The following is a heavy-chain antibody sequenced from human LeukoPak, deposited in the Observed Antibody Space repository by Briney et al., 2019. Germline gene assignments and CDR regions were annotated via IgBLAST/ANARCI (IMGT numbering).Heavy chain of an antibody. CDR2: INHSGST. D-gene: IGHD2-2*01. CDR1: GGSISSYY. V-gene: IGHV4-34*01. CDR3: ARRRGIVVVPAAPRRRHWFDP. Sequence: TETLSLTCTVSGGSISSYYWSWIRQPPGKGLEWIGEINHSGSTNYNPSLKSRVTIYGDTSKNEFSLKLSSVTAADTAVYYCARRRGIVVVPAAPRRRHWFDPWGQGTLVTVSS. J-gene: IGHJ5*02.